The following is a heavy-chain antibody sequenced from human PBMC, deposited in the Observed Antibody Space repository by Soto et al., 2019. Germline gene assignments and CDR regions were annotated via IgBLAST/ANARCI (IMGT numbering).Heavy chain of an antibody. CDR1: GFTFSTYG. J-gene: IGHJ6*02. D-gene: IGHD2-2*01. V-gene: IGHV3-30*18. CDR3: AKAVGLCSSSSSRPHYYNYGMDV. Sequence: GGSLRLSCAASGFTFSTYGMHWVRQAPGKGLEWVALISYDGSDKYYADSVKGRFSISRDNPKKTLYLQMNSLIAEDTAVYYCAKAVGLCSSSSSRPHYYNYGMDVWGQGTTVTVSS. CDR2: ISYDGSDK.